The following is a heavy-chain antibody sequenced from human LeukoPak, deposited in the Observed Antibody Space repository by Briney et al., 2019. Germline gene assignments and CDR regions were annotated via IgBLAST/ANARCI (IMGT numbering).Heavy chain of an antibody. V-gene: IGHV1-8*01. CDR2: MNPNSGNT. J-gene: IGHJ5*02. CDR1: GYTFTSYD. D-gene: IGHD2-2*01. CDR3: ARGEKGPIVPAGKKTNWFDP. Sequence: ASVKVSCKASGYTFTSYDIIWVRQATGQGLEWMGWMNPNSGNTGYAQKFQGRVTMTRNTSISTAYMELSSLRSEGTAVYYCARGEKGPIVPAGKKTNWFDPWGQGTLVTVSS.